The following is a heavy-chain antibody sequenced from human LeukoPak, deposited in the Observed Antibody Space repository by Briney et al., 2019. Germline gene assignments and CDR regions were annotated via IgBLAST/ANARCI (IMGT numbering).Heavy chain of an antibody. V-gene: IGHV1-2*02. CDR3: ARHQRSSGYYYYYYYMDV. J-gene: IGHJ6*03. CDR2: INPNSGGT. Sequence: ASVNVSFTASGYTFTVYYMHWVRQAPGQGVEWRGGINPNSGGTNYAQKFQGRVTMTRDTSISTAYMELSRLRSDATAVYYCARHQRSSGYYYYYYYMDVWGKGTTVTVSS. D-gene: IGHD3-22*01. CDR1: GYTFTVYY.